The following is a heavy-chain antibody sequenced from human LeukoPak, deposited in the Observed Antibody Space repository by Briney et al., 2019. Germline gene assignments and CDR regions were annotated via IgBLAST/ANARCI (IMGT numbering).Heavy chain of an antibody. CDR2: IYHSGST. J-gene: IGHJ3*01. D-gene: IGHD4-11*01. V-gene: IGHV4-4*02. CDR1: GGSISSSNW. Sequence: SETLSLTCAVSGGSISSSNWWSWVRQPPGKGLEWIGEIYHSGSTNYSPSLKSRVTISVDKSKNQFSLKLSSVTAADTAVYYCARDTQTAVTTRDAFDVWGQGTMVTVSS. CDR3: ARDTQTAVTTRDAFDV.